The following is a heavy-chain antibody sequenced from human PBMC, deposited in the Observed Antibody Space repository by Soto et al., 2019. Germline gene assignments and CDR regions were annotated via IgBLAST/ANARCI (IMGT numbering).Heavy chain of an antibody. CDR1: GYSFTSYW. J-gene: IGHJ5*02. Sequence: PGESLTISCKGSGYSFTSYWISWVRQMPGKGLEWMGRIDPSDSYTNYSPSFQGRVTIAADKSISTAYLQWSRLKASYSDMYYCASLPTPGGMVSIGWCDPWAQETWVAVSS. D-gene: IGHD3-3*01. CDR3: ASLPTPGGMVSIGWCDP. V-gene: IGHV5-10-1*01. CDR2: IDPSDSYT.